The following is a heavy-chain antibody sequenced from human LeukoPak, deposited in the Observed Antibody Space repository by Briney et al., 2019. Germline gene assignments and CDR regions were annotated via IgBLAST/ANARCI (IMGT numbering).Heavy chain of an antibody. CDR3: ARESDSGGYRFDY. CDR2: INSGGGTK. V-gene: IGHV3-48*03. Sequence: PEGSLRLSCAASGFIFSSYEMIWVRQAPGKGLEWLSYINSGGGTKLYADSVKGRFTISRDNAKNSLYLQMNSLRTEDTAVYYCARESDSGGYRFDYWGQGSLVTVAS. D-gene: IGHD3-22*01. J-gene: IGHJ4*02. CDR1: GFIFSSYE.